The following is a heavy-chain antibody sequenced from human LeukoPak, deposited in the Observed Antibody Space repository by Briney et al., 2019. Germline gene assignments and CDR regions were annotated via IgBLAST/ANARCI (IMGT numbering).Heavy chain of an antibody. CDR1: GGSISSYY. J-gene: IGHJ6*02. CDR2: IYYSGST. Sequence: SQTLSLTCTVSGGSISSYYWSWIRQPPGKGLEWIGYIYYSGSTNYNPSLKSRVTISVDTSKNQFSLKLSSVTAADTAVYYCASSKGDFWSVPPWGSYYGMDVWGQGTTVTVSS. V-gene: IGHV4-59*08. D-gene: IGHD3-3*01. CDR3: ASSKGDFWSVPPWGSYYGMDV.